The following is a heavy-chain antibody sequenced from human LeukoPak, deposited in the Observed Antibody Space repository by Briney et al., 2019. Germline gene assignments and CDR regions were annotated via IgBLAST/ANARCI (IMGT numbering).Heavy chain of an antibody. CDR3: VKDYGDYEYFQH. CDR1: GFTFSSYA. J-gene: IGHJ1*01. V-gene: IGHV3-64D*06. Sequence: PGGSLRLSCSASGFTFSSYAMHWVRQAPGKGLEYVSAISNNGGSTYYADSVKGRFTISRDNSKNTLYLQMSSLRVEGTAVYYCVKDYGDYEYFQHWGQGTLVTVSS. CDR2: ISNNGGST. D-gene: IGHD4-17*01.